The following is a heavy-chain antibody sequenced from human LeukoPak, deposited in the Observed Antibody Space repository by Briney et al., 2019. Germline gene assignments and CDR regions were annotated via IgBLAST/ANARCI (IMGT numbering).Heavy chain of an antibody. D-gene: IGHD2-2*01. Sequence: GSLRLSCAASGFTFSSYGMHWVRQAPGKGLEWVAVISYDGSNKYYADSVKGRFTISRDNSKNTLYLQMNSLRAEDTAVYYCARDLGTSWQGDAFDIWGQGTMVTVSS. CDR3: ARDLGTSWQGDAFDI. CDR1: GFTFSSYG. CDR2: ISYDGSNK. J-gene: IGHJ3*02. V-gene: IGHV3-30*03.